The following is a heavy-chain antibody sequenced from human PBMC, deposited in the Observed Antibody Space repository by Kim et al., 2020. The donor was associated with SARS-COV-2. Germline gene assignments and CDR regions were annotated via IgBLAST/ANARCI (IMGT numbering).Heavy chain of an antibody. CDR1: GGSISSSSYY. CDR3: ANVGKMVVTATRPLGHYYYYGMDV. Sequence: SETLSLTCTVSGGSISSSSYYWGWIRQPPGKGLEWIGSIYYSGSTYYNPSLKSRVTISVDTSKNQFSLKLSSVTAADTAVYYCANVGKMVVTATRPLGHYYYYGMDVWGQGTTVTVSS. V-gene: IGHV4-39*01. J-gene: IGHJ6*02. CDR2: IYYSGST. D-gene: IGHD2-21*02.